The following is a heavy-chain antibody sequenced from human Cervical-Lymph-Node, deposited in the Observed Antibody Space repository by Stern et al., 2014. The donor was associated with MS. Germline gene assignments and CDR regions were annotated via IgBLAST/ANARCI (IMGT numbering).Heavy chain of an antibody. CDR3: TREMAARRFDP. CDR2: YYPGITT. Sequence: EVQLVESGGGLVQRGGSLRLSCAASGISVSSNYMTWVRQAPGKGLEWVSRYYPGITTDYADSVRGRFSVSRDNSKNTVYLEMNSLTPEDTADYYCTREMAARRFDPWGQGTLVVVSS. V-gene: IGHV3-66*01. D-gene: IGHD6-6*01. CDR1: GISVSSNY. J-gene: IGHJ5*02.